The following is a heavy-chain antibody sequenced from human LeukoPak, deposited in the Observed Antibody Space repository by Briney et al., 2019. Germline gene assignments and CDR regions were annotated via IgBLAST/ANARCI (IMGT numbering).Heavy chain of an antibody. CDR3: ARSAAVAGSSGWFDP. Sequence: SETLSLTCTVSGGSISSYYWYWIRQSPGKGLESVGYIFYSGRTNYNPSLKSRVTISVDTSKNQFSLKLNSVTAADTAVYFCARSAAVAGSSGWFDPWGQGTLVTVSS. D-gene: IGHD6-19*01. V-gene: IGHV4-59*01. CDR2: IFYSGRT. CDR1: GGSISSYY. J-gene: IGHJ5*02.